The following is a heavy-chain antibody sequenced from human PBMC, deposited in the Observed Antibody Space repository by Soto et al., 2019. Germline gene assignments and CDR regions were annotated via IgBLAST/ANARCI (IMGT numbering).Heavy chain of an antibody. V-gene: IGHV1-18*04. CDR1: GYTFTSYG. D-gene: IGHD3-22*01. J-gene: IGHJ4*02. CDR3: ARTITFLGDYYDSSGYYYFDY. CDR2: ISAYNGNT. Sequence: VQLVQSGAEVKKPGASVKVSCKASGYTFTSYGISWVRQAPGQGLEWMGWISAYNGNTNYAQKLQGRVTMTTDTSTSTAYMELRSLRSDDTAVYYCARTITFLGDYYDSSGYYYFDYWGQGTLVTVSS.